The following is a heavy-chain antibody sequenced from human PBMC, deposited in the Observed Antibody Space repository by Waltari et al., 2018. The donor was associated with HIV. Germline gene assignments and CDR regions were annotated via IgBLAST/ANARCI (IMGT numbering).Heavy chain of an antibody. D-gene: IGHD3-10*01. Sequence: VQLVQSGAEMRKPGASVKVSCRASGYTFSAYTISWLRQAPGQGLEWMGWISSYNGNTNYAQKFQGRVNMTTDTSTSTAHMELRSLRSDDTAVYYCARGVSIVRGVMIRGHMDVWGQGTTVTVSS. CDR1: GYTFSAYT. J-gene: IGHJ6*02. CDR2: ISSYNGNT. V-gene: IGHV1-18*01. CDR3: ARGVSIVRGVMIRGHMDV.